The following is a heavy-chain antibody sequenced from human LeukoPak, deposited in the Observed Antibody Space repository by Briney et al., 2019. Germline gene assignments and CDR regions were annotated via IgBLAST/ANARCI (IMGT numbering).Heavy chain of an antibody. CDR1: GGSISSSSYY. CDR2: IYYSGST. Sequence: PSETLSLTCTVSGGSISSSSYYWGWIRQPPGKGLEWIGSIYYSGSTYYNPSLKSRVTISVDTSKNQFSLKLSSVTAADTAVYYCAGGKSRERSSPFDPWGQGTLVTVSS. V-gene: IGHV4-39*01. D-gene: IGHD1-26*01. CDR3: AGGKSRERSSPFDP. J-gene: IGHJ5*02.